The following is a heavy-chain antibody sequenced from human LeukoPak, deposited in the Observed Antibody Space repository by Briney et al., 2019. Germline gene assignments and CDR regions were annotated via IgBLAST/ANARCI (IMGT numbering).Heavy chain of an antibody. CDR1: GFTVSSNY. D-gene: IGHD3-22*01. V-gene: IGHV3-53*01. J-gene: IGHJ4*02. Sequence: PGGYLRLSCAASGFTVSSNYMSWFRQAPGKGLEWVAVIYSGGSTYYADSVKGRFTISRDNSKNTLYLQMNSLRAEDTAVYYCARSYYDSSGYYYGLRYYFDYWGQGTLVTVSS. CDR3: ARSYYDSSGYYYGLRYYFDY. CDR2: IYSGGST.